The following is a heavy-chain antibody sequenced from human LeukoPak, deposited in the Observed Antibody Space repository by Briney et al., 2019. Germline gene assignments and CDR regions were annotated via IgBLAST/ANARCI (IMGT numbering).Heavy chain of an antibody. CDR3: ARDLGYSSDY. CDR1: GFIVSSNY. CDR2: IYNGGIT. J-gene: IGHJ4*02. Sequence: GGSLGLSCAASGFIVSSNYMSWVRQAPGKGLEWVSVIYNGGITYADSVKGRFTISRDSSENTVYLQTNSLRAEDTAVYYCARDLGYSSDYWGQGTLVTVSS. D-gene: IGHD6-13*01. V-gene: IGHV3-66*01.